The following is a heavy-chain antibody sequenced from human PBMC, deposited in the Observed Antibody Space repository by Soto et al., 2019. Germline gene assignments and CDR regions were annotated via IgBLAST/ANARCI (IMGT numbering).Heavy chain of an antibody. CDR1: GGSISSYY. CDR3: ARTIGDSYGHEYYYYNMDV. V-gene: IGHV4-59*08. D-gene: IGHD5-18*01. CDR2: IYYSGST. Sequence: QVQLQESGPGLVKPSETLSLTCTVSGGSISSYYWSWIRQPPGKGLEWIGYIYYSGSTNYNPSRNSRVTTSEYTSKNHFSLKLSSVTAADTAVYYCARTIGDSYGHEYYYYNMDVWGKGTTVTVSS. J-gene: IGHJ6*03.